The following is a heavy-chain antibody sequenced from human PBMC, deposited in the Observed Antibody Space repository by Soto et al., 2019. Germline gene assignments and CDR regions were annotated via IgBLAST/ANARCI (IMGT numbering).Heavy chain of an antibody. J-gene: IGHJ4*02. CDR1: GYPFGGYA. Sequence: QVQLVQSGAEVKKPGASVKVSCKASGYPFGGYAIGWVRQAPGQGLEWMGWVSAHTGDSGYAQRFQGRVTLTTETSTSTAYMELRGLRSDDPAVYYCARPSTSYGDYGWSLAYWGQGTLVTVSS. D-gene: IGHD4-17*01. CDR2: VSAHTGDS. V-gene: IGHV1-18*01. CDR3: ARPSTSYGDYGWSLAY.